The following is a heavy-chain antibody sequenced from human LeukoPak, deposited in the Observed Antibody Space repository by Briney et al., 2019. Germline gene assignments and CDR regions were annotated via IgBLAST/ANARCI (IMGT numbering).Heavy chain of an antibody. Sequence: SETLSLTCTVSGGSIRSSYYYWGWIRQPPGKGLEWIGSIYDSGSTYYNPSLKSRVTISVDTSKNQFSLKLNSVTPEDTAVYYCVRLVGGDIDYWGQGTLVTVSS. CDR1: GGSIRSSYYY. J-gene: IGHJ4*02. D-gene: IGHD5-12*01. CDR2: IYDSGST. V-gene: IGHV4-39*01. CDR3: VRLVGGDIDY.